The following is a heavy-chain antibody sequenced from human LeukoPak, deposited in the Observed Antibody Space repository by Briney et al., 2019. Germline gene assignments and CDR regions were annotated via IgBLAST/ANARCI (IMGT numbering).Heavy chain of an antibody. CDR2: INHSGST. D-gene: IGHD2-15*01. CDR3: AMPLRYCSGGSCYRSPDAFDI. V-gene: IGHV4-34*01. Sequence: SETLSLTCAVYGGSFSGYYWSWIRQPPGKGLEWIGEINHSGSTNYNPSLKSRVTISVDTSKNHFSLKLSSVTAADTAVYYCAMPLRYCSGGSCYRSPDAFDIWGQGTMVTVSS. J-gene: IGHJ3*02. CDR1: GGSFSGYY.